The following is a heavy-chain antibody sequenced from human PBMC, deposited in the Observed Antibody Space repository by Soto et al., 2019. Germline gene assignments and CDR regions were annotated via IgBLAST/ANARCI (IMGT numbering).Heavy chain of an antibody. D-gene: IGHD6-19*01. Sequence: SETPSLTCPVSGGSINSYYWSWIRQPPGKGLEWIGYIYYDGSTTYNPSLKSRVTVSVDTSKNQFSLKLTSVTAADTAVYYCARRRGSLDYWGQGTLVTVSS. J-gene: IGHJ4*02. CDR1: GGSINSYY. CDR3: ARRRGSLDY. V-gene: IGHV4-59*08. CDR2: IYYDGST.